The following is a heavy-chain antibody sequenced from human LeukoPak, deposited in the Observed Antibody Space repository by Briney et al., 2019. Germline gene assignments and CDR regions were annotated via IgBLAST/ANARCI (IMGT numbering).Heavy chain of an antibody. Sequence: SETLSLTCTVSGDFISTYYWSWIRQPPGKGLEWIGRIYSSGSNYNPSLKSRVTISVDTSKNQFSLRLTSVTAADTALYYCARVPTRWFGDNWFDPWGQGTLVTVSS. CDR1: GDFISTYY. CDR2: IYSSGS. D-gene: IGHD3-10*01. V-gene: IGHV4-59*01. CDR3: ARVPTRWFGDNWFDP. J-gene: IGHJ5*02.